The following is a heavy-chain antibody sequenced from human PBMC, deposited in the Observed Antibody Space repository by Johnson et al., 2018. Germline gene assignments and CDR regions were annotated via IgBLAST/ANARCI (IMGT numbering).Heavy chain of an antibody. CDR1: GFTFSSYA. J-gene: IGHJ1*01. D-gene: IGHD3-22*01. CDR3: ARPESANYYDSGEYVQH. Sequence: QVQLVESGGGVVQPGRSLRLSCAASGFTFSSYAIHWVRQAPGKGLEWVAVISYDGGNKYYADSVKGRFTISRDNSKNTLYLQINSLRAEDTAVYYCARPESANYYDSGEYVQHWGQGTLVTVSS. CDR2: ISYDGGNK. V-gene: IGHV3-30-3*01.